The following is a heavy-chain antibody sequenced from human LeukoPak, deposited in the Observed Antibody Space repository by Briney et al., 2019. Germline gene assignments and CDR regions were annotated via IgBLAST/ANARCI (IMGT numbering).Heavy chain of an antibody. V-gene: IGHV1-2*02. CDR3: ARGRAYSSGWYPWYYYYGMDV. CDR1: GYTFTGYY. J-gene: IGHJ6*02. D-gene: IGHD6-19*01. CDR2: INPNSGGT. Sequence: ASVKVSCKASGYTFTGYYMHWVRQAPGQGLEWMGWINPNSGGTNYAQKFQGRVTMTRDTSISTAYMELSRLGSDDTAVYYCARGRAYSSGWYPWYYYYGMDVWGQGTTVTVSS.